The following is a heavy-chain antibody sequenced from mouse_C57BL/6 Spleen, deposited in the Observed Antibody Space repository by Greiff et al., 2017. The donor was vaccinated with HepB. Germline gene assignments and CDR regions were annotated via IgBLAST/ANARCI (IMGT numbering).Heavy chain of an antibody. CDR2: IYPGDGDT. J-gene: IGHJ2*01. CDR3: ARERGDNYFDY. D-gene: IGHD3-3*01. CDR1: GYAFSSYW. Sequence: VQRVESGAELVKPGASVKISCKASGYAFSSYWMNWVKQRPGKGLEWIGQIYPGDGDTNYNGKFKGKATLTADKSSSTAYMQLSSLTSEDSAVYFCARERGDNYFDYWGQGTTLTVSS. V-gene: IGHV1-80*01.